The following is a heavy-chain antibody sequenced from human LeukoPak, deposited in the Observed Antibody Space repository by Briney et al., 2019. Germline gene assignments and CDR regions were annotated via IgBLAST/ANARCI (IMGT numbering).Heavy chain of an antibody. CDR3: ARLHRYFDWFDFDY. V-gene: IGHV1-8*01. J-gene: IGHJ4*02. Sequence: ASVKVSCKASGYTFTSYDINWVRQATGQGLEWMGWMNPNSGNTGYAQKFQGRVTMTRNTSISTAYMELSSLRSEDTAVYYCARLHRYFDWFDFDYWGQGTLVTVSS. CDR1: GYTFTSYD. CDR2: MNPNSGNT. D-gene: IGHD3-9*01.